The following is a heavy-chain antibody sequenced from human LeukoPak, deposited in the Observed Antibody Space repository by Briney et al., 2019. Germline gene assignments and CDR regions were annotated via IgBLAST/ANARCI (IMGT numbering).Heavy chain of an antibody. CDR1: GYTFTSYD. V-gene: IGHV1-8*01. J-gene: IGHJ4*02. CDR2: MNPNSGNT. D-gene: IGHD3-3*01. Sequence: GASVKVSCKASGYTFTSYDINWVRQATGHGLEWMGWMNPNSGNTGYAQKFQGRVTMTRNTSISTAYMELSSLRSEDTAVYYCAREGTYYDFWSGYYQNRLFDYWGQGTLVTVSS. CDR3: AREGTYYDFWSGYYQNRLFDY.